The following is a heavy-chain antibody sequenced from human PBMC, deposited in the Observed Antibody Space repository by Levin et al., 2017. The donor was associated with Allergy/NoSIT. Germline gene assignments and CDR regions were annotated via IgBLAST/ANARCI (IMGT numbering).Heavy chain of an antibody. J-gene: IGHJ4*02. Sequence: SCAASGFTFSSYAMHWVRQAPGKGLEWVAVISYDGSNKYYADSVKGRFTISRDNSKNTLYLQMNSLRAEDTAVYYCARDRPRVAACDYWGQGTLVTVSS. CDR2: ISYDGSNK. V-gene: IGHV3-30-3*01. CDR1: GFTFSSYA. D-gene: IGHD2-15*01. CDR3: ARDRPRVAACDY.